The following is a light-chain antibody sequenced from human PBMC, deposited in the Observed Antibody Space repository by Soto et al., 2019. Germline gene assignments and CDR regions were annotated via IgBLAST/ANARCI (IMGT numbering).Light chain of an antibody. CDR1: SSNIGSNY. J-gene: IGLJ7*01. CDR2: RNT. V-gene: IGLV1-47*01. CDR3: AAWDDSLSGPV. Sequence: QSVLPQPASASGTPGQRVTISCSGSSSNIGSNYVYWYQQLPGTAPKLLIYRNTQRPSGVPDRFSGSKSGTSASLAISGLRSEDEADYYCAAWDDSLSGPVFGGGTQLTVL.